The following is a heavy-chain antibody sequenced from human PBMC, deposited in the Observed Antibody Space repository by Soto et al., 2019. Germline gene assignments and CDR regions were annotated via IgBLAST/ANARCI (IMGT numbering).Heavy chain of an antibody. D-gene: IGHD2-21*02. J-gene: IGHJ4*02. CDR1: GYTFTSYY. CDR3: ARGRDGHRDHFDY. CDR2: INPSGGGT. Sequence: QVQLVQSGAEVKKPGASVKVSCKASGYTFTSYYMHWVRQAPGQGLEWMGIINPSGGGTRYAQEFQGRVTMTRDTSTSTVYMKLSSLRSEDTAVYYCARGRDGHRDHFDYWGQGTLVTVSS. V-gene: IGHV1-46*01.